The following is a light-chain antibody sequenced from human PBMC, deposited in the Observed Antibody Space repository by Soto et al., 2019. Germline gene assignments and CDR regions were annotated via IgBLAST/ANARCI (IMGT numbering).Light chain of an antibody. J-gene: IGLJ1*01. Sequence: QSALTQPASVSGSPGQSITISCTGTSSDVGAYNFVSWHQQHPGKAPKLMIYNVYDRPSGISYRFSGSKSGNTASLTISGLQGEDEADYYCSAYTVSRTYVFGTVPKLTVL. CDR2: NVY. CDR1: SSDVGAYNF. CDR3: SAYTVSRTYV. V-gene: IGLV2-14*03.